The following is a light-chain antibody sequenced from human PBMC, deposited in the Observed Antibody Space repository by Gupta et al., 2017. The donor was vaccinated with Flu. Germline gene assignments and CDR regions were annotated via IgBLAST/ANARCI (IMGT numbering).Light chain of an antibody. J-gene: IGKJ1*01. V-gene: IGKV3-20*01. CDR2: GAS. CDR3: QQDGSSPKT. Sequence: VTLSLSPGESATLSCRASQSVSSNYLAWYQQKPGQAPRLLIYGASHRATGIPDRFSGSGSGTEFTLTISRLEPEDFAVYYCQQDGSSPKTFGQGTKVEIK. CDR1: QSVSSNY.